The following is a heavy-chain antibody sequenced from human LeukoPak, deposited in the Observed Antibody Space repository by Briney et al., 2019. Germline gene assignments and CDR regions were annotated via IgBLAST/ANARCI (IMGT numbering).Heavy chain of an antibody. CDR3: AGDRESGYDPDY. CDR2: ISAYNGNT. D-gene: IGHD5-12*01. J-gene: IGHJ4*02. Sequence: WISAYNGNTNYAQKLQGRVTMTTDTSTSTAYMELRSLRSDDTAVYYCAGDRESGYDPDYWGQGTLVTVSS. V-gene: IGHV1-18*01.